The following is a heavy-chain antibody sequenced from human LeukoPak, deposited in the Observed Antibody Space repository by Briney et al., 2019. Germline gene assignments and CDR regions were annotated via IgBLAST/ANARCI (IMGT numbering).Heavy chain of an antibody. CDR1: GGSISSGGYY. CDR2: IYYSGST. CDR3: ARQPVGSGWYQHSRALDY. Sequence: PSETLSLTCTVSGGSISSGGYYWSWIRQHPGKGLEWIGYIYYSGSTYYNPSLKSRVTISVDTSKNQFSLKLSSVTAADTAVYYCARQPVGSGWYQHSRALDYWGQGTLVTVSS. D-gene: IGHD6-19*01. V-gene: IGHV4-31*03. J-gene: IGHJ4*02.